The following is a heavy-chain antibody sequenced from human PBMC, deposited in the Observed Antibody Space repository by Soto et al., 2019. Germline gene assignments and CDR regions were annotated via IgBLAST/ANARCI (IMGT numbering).Heavy chain of an antibody. J-gene: IGHJ5*02. V-gene: IGHV1-2*02. CDR1: GYTFTGYY. D-gene: IGHD2-15*01. CDR3: ARGVVVVAALYNWFDP. Sequence: SVNVSFKASGYTFTGYYMHWVRQAPVQGLEWMGWINPNSGGTNYAQKFQGSVTMTRDTSISTAYMELSRLRSDDTAVYYCARGVVVVAALYNWFDPWGQGTLVTVYS. CDR2: INPNSGGT.